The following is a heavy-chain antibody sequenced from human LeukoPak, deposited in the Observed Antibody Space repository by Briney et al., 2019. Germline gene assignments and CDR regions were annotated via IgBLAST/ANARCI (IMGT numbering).Heavy chain of an antibody. CDR3: ATISSSWTEYFQH. CDR2: IYYSGST. V-gene: IGHV4-39*01. CDR1: GGSISSSGYY. Sequence: PSETLSLTCTVSGGSISSSGYYWGWIRQPPGKGLEWIGAIYYSGSTNYNPSLKSRVAISADTSKHQLSLRLSSVIAADTAVYYCATISSSWTEYFQHWGQGTLVTVSS. J-gene: IGHJ1*01. D-gene: IGHD6-13*01.